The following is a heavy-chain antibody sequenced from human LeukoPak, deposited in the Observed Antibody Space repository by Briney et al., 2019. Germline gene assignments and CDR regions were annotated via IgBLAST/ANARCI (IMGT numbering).Heavy chain of an antibody. CDR3: AKSLTTVKRGNFDS. Sequence: GGSQRLSCAASGFTFSSYAMSWVRQAPGKGLEWVSVISGSGANTYYADSVKGRFTISRDNPKNTLYLQMNSLRAEDTAVFFCAKSLTTVKRGNFDSWGQGTLVTVSS. CDR2: ISGSGANT. D-gene: IGHD4-17*01. J-gene: IGHJ4*02. CDR1: GFTFSSYA. V-gene: IGHV3-23*01.